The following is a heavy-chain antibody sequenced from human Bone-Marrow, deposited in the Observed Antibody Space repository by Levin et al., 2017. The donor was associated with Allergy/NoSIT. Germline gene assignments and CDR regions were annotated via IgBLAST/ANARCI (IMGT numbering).Heavy chain of an antibody. CDR1: GGSVSTTSFY. V-gene: IGHV4-39*07. Sequence: SQTLSLTCTVSGGSVSTTSFYWGWIRQPPGKGLEWIGNVYHRGNTFYNSSLKSRVSVSIDTSKNQFSLMLSSVTAADTAVYFCARLNSRGPAGYFDSWGPGTLVTVSS. CDR2: VYHRGNT. D-gene: IGHD2-2*01. J-gene: IGHJ4*02. CDR3: ARLNSRGPAGYFDS.